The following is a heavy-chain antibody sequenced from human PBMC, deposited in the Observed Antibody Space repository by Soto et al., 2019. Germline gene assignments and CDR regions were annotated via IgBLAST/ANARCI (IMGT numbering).Heavy chain of an antibody. CDR3: ARDLTIVPPTHPQLENYSMDD. V-gene: IGHV1-18*01. CDR1: GHSFTGYG. Sequence: EASVKVSCKASGHSFTGYGISWVRRAPGQGLEWMGWISPYNGHTQFVERFQGRVTMTTDTSTKTAYMELRNLRSDDTAHYYCARDLTIVPPTHPQLENYSMDDWGQGTTVTVSS. CDR2: ISPYNGHT. D-gene: IGHD2-15*01. J-gene: IGHJ6*02.